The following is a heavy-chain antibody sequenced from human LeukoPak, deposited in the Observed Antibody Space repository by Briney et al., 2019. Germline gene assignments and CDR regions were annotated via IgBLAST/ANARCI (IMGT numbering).Heavy chain of an antibody. CDR1: GGSFSGYY. Sequence: SETLSLTCAVYGGSFSGYYWSWIRQPPGKGLEWIGEINHSGSTNYNPSLKSRVTISVDTSKNQFSLKPSSVTAADTAVYYCARVLEISSGWYTGVYYFDYWGQGTLVTVSS. J-gene: IGHJ4*02. V-gene: IGHV4-34*01. CDR3: ARVLEISSGWYTGVYYFDY. D-gene: IGHD6-19*01. CDR2: INHSGST.